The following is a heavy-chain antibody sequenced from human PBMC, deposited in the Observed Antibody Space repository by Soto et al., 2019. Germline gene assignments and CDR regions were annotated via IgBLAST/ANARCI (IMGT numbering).Heavy chain of an antibody. D-gene: IGHD3-22*01. J-gene: IGHJ4*02. CDR3: ARQWDYYDSSGHYGVY. V-gene: IGHV5-51*01. CDR2: IYPDDSDA. CDR1: GYSFRSYW. Sequence: PGESLKISCQASGYSFRSYWIGWVRQMPGKGLEWIGIIYPDDSDAKYSPSFEGQVTISIDKSMRSAYLQWSSLKASDTAMYYCARQWDYYDSSGHYGVYWGQGTLVTVSS.